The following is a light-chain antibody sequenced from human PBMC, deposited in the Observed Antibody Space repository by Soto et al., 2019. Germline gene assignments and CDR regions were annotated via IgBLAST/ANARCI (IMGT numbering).Light chain of an antibody. CDR3: QQYHNWPPIT. J-gene: IGKJ5*01. V-gene: IGKV3-15*01. CDR2: EAS. CDR1: QSVSTK. Sequence: EILMTQSPDTLSVSPGATAPLSCRASQSVSTKLAWYQKKPGQAPRLFXNEASTRATGVPARFSGWGSGTELALTISSLQSEYYAVYYYQQYHNWPPITFGQGTRLEI.